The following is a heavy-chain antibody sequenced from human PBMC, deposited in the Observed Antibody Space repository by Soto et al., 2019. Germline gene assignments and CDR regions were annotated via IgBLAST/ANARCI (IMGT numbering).Heavy chain of an antibody. CDR2: IYYSGST. CDR1: GGSISSYY. V-gene: IGHV4-59*01. Sequence: PSETLSLTCTVSGGSISSYYWSWIRQPPGKGLEWIGYIYYSGSTNYNPSLKSRVTISVDTSKNQFSLKLSSVTAADTAVYYCARIVEAATFDYWGQGTLVTVSS. CDR3: ARIVEAATFDY. D-gene: IGHD6-25*01. J-gene: IGHJ4*02.